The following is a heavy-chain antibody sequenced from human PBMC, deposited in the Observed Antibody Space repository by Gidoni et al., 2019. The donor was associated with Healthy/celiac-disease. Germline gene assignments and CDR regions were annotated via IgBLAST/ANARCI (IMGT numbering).Heavy chain of an antibody. J-gene: IGHJ3*02. D-gene: IGHD3-10*01. CDR3: AKAMVRGVDAFDI. CDR2: ISWNSGSI. Sequence: DVQLVESGGGVVQPGRSLRLSCAASGFTFYDYAMLWVRQAPGKGLGGVSCISWNSGSIGYAESVKGRFTSSRDNAKNSLYLKMNSLRAEDTALYYCAKAMVRGVDAFDIWGQGTMVTVSS. CDR1: GFTFYDYA. V-gene: IGHV3-9*01.